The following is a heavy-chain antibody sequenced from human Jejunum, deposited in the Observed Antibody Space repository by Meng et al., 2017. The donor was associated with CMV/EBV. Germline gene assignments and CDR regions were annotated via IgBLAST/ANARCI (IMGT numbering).Heavy chain of an antibody. V-gene: IGHV6-1*01. J-gene: IGHJ6*02. CDR2: TFYRSKWYN. Sequence: VSTNNGAWIWVRQSPSRGLEWLGRTFYRSKWYNEYALSVKSRITVNPDTSKNQFSLQLSSVTPEDTAVYYCARGLPNYYEYGMDVWGQGTTVTVSS. CDR1: VSTNNGA. CDR3: ARGLPNYYEYGMDV.